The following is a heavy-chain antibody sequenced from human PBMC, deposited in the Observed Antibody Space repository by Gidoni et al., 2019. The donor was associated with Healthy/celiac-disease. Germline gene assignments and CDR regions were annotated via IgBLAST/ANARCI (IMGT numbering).Heavy chain of an antibody. V-gene: IGHV3-21*01. CDR2: ISSSSSYI. CDR3: ARDHPIVGATNDAFDI. Sequence: EVQLVGSGGGLVKPGGSLRPSCEASGFPFGRDSMNWVRQAPGKGLEWVSSISSSSSYIYYADSVKGRFTISRDNAKNSLYLQMNSLRAEDTAVYYCARDHPIVGATNDAFDIWGQGTMVTVSS. CDR1: GFPFGRDS. J-gene: IGHJ3*02. D-gene: IGHD1-26*01.